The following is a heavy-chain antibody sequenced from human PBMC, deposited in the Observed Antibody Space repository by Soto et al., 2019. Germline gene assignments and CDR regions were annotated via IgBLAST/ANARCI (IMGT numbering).Heavy chain of an antibody. CDR3: AREPPETPPDY. CDR2: ISAKNGNT. CDR1: GYTFSDYG. V-gene: IGHV1-18*01. Sequence: GASVKVSCKASGYTFSDYGISWVRQAPGQGPEWMGWISAKNGNTNFAQKFRGRVTMTTDTSTSTVYMELRSLKPDDSAVYYCAREPPETPPDYWGQGTLVTVSS. J-gene: IGHJ4*02.